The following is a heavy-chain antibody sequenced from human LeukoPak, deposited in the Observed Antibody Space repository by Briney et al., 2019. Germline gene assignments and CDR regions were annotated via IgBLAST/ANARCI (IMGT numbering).Heavy chain of an antibody. D-gene: IGHD3-10*01. CDR1: GYTFTGYY. V-gene: IGHV1-2*02. CDR2: INPNSGDT. CDR3: ARDIGSGSYY. J-gene: IGHJ4*02. Sequence: ASVKVSCKASGYTFTGYYIHWVRQAPGQGLEWMGWINPNSGDTNYAQKFQGRVTMTRGTSINTAYMELSRLRSDDTAVYYCARDIGSGSYYWGQGTLVTVSS.